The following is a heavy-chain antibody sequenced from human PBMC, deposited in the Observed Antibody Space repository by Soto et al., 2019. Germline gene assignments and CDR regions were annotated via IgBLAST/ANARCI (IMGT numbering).Heavy chain of an antibody. D-gene: IGHD2-15*01. Sequence: QVQLVQSGAEVKKPGASVKVSCKASGYIFSGHYIHWVRQAPGQGLEWMGWINPNSGGTNYGQKFQGRVTMTRDTSIRTAYMELTRLRSDDTAIYDCARGCSGGNCYVDDAFNIWGQGTMVTVSS. CDR3: ARGCSGGNCYVDDAFNI. V-gene: IGHV1-2*02. J-gene: IGHJ3*02. CDR1: GYIFSGHY. CDR2: INPNSGGT.